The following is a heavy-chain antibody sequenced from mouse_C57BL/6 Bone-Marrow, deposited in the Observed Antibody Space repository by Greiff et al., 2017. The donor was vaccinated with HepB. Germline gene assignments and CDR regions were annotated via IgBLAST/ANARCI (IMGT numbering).Heavy chain of an antibody. V-gene: IGHV1-81*01. D-gene: IGHD5-5*01. CDR3: ARGDYLLSEIDY. CDR1: GYTFTSYG. J-gene: IGHJ2*01. CDR2: IYPRSGNT. Sequence: VKLQESGAELARPGASVKLSCKASGYTFTSYGISWVKQRTGQGLEWIGEIYPRSGNTYYNEKFKGKATLTADKSSSTAYMELRSLTSEDSAVYFCARGDYLLSEIDYWGQGTTLTVSS.